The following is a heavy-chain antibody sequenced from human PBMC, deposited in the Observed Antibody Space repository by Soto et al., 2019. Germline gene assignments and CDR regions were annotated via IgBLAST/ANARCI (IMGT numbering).Heavy chain of an antibody. Sequence: EVHLMQSGGGWVQPGRSLRLSCAASGFTFDNYAMHWVRQAPGKGLEWVSGISWNSGNTGYADSVKGRFTIARDNAKTTLYLEMNSPRVEDTALYYCAKRLKSFGLATTRSGPLDPWGQGALVTVSS. J-gene: IGHJ5*02. V-gene: IGHV3-9*01. D-gene: IGHD3-3*01. CDR2: ISWNSGNT. CDR1: GFTFDNYA. CDR3: AKRLKSFGLATTRSGPLDP.